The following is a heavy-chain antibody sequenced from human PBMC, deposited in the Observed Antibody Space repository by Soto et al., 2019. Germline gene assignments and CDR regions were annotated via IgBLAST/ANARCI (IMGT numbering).Heavy chain of an antibody. CDR2: ISYDGSNK. V-gene: IGHV3-30-3*01. J-gene: IGHJ6*02. D-gene: IGHD1-26*01. CDR1: GFTFSSYA. CDR3: AADVGWELPMVYYYGMDV. Sequence: PGGSLRLSCAASGFTFSSYAMHWVRQAPGKGLEWVAVISYDGSNKYYADSVKGRFTISRDNSKNTLYLQMNSLRAEDTAVYYCAADVGWELPMVYYYGMDVWGQGTTVTVSS.